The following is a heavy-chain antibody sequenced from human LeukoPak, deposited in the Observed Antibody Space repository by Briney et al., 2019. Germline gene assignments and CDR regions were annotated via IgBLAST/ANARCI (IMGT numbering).Heavy chain of an antibody. CDR3: ARDGYCSGGTCYSTVWFDP. CDR1: GFTFSSYS. V-gene: IGHV3-21*01. CDR2: ISSSSSYI. Sequence: GGSLRLSCAASGFTFSSYSMNWVRQAPGKGLEWGSSISSSSSYIYYADSVKGRFTISRDNAKNSLYLQMNSLRAEDTAVYYCARDGYCSGGTCYSTVWFDPWGQGTLVTVSS. D-gene: IGHD2-15*01. J-gene: IGHJ5*02.